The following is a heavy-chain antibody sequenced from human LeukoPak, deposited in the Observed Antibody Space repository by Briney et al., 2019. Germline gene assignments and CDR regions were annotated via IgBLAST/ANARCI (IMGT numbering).Heavy chain of an antibody. V-gene: IGHV4-4*09. CDR2: IHTSGSS. CDR1: GGSLSTYY. D-gene: IGHD1-26*01. J-gene: IGHJ5*02. Sequence: PSETLSLTCTVSGGSLSTYYWGWIRQPPGKGLEWIGYIHTSGSSNQNPSLKRRVTISLDTSRNEYSLRLSSVTAADTAVYYCASLAWEGTHNWFDPWGQGTLVTVSS. CDR3: ASLAWEGTHNWFDP.